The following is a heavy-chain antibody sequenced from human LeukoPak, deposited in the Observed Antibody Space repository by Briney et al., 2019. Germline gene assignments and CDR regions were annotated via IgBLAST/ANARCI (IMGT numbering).Heavy chain of an antibody. CDR2: ISYDGSNK. CDR1: GFTFSSYA. J-gene: IGHJ1*01. D-gene: IGHD3-10*01. V-gene: IGHV3-30-3*01. CDR3: ARDQSPYCSGRLPGY. Sequence: GGSLRLSCAASGFTFSSYAMHWVRQAPGKGLEWVAVISYDGSNKYYADSVKGRFTISRDNSKNTLYLQMNSLRAEDTAVYYCARDQSPYCSGRLPGYWGQGTLVTVS.